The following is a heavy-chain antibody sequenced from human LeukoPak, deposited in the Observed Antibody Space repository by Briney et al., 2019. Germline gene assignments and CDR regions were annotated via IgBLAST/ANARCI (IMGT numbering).Heavy chain of an antibody. CDR1: GGTFSSYG. J-gene: IGHJ4*02. Sequence: ASVKVSCKASGGTFSSYGISWVRQAPGQGLEWMGWISAYNGSTNYAQKLQGRVTTTTDTSTSTAYMELRSLRSDDTAVYYCAKGLLSGDDYWGQGTLVTVSS. CDR3: AKGLLSGDDY. D-gene: IGHD1-26*01. CDR2: ISAYNGST. V-gene: IGHV1-18*01.